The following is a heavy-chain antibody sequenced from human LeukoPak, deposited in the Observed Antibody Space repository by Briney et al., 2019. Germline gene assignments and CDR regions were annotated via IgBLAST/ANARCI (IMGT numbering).Heavy chain of an antibody. CDR1: GYSISSGYY. J-gene: IGHJ4*02. D-gene: IGHD3-22*01. CDR2: IYHRGST. V-gene: IGHV4-38-2*01. CDR3: ARGVVVISSGDY. Sequence: SETLSLTCAVSGYSISSGYYWGWIRQPPRKGLEWIGSIYHRGSTYYNPSLKSRVTISVDTSKTQFSLKLSSVTAADTAVYYCARGVVVISSGDYWGQGTLVTVSS.